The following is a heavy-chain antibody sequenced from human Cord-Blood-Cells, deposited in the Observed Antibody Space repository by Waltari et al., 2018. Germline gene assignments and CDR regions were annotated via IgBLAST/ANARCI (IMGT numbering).Heavy chain of an antibody. CDR1: GFTFSSYG. CDR3: AKDQEAGDAFDI. J-gene: IGHJ3*02. Sequence: QVQLVESGGGVVQPGRSLRLSCAASGFTFSSYGLNWVRQAPGKGLEWVAVISYDGSNKYYADSVKGRFTISRDNSKNTLYLQMNSLRAEDTAVYYCAKDQEAGDAFDIWGQGTMVTVSS. D-gene: IGHD6-19*01. CDR2: ISYDGSNK. V-gene: IGHV3-30*18.